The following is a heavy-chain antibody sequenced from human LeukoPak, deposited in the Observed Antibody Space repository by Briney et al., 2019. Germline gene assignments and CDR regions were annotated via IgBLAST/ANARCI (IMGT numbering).Heavy chain of an antibody. CDR1: GFTSSSFA. J-gene: IGHJ4*02. V-gene: IGHV3-23*01. D-gene: IGHD4-17*01. CDR3: AKDLPDYGDYVEGY. Sequence: GGSLRLSCAASGFTSSSFAMSWVRQAPGKGLEWVSTISGSGGSTNYADSVKGRFTFSRDNSKNTLYLQMNSLRAEDTAVYYCAKDLPDYGDYVEGYWGQGTLVTVSS. CDR2: ISGSGGST.